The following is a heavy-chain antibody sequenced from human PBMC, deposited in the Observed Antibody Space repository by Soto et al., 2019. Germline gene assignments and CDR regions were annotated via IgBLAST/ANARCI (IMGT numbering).Heavy chain of an antibody. Sequence: QVQLVESGGGVVQPGRSLRLSCAASGFTFSTYAMHWVRQAPGKGLEWVAVISYDGTNKYYADSVKGRFTISRDNSKNTLYLQMNSLRPEDTAMYYCASDGLAYQLLPAWFDPWGQGTLVTVSS. J-gene: IGHJ5*02. D-gene: IGHD2-2*01. CDR3: ASDGLAYQLLPAWFDP. V-gene: IGHV3-30-3*01. CDR1: GFTFSTYA. CDR2: ISYDGTNK.